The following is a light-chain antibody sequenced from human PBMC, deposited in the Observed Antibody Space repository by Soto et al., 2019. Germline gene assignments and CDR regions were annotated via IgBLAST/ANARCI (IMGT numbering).Light chain of an antibody. CDR3: QQYENLPT. CDR1: QGLGVW. J-gene: IGKJ5*01. Sequence: DIQMTQSPSSVSASVGDRVTITCRASQGLGVWLGWYQQKPGKAPQLLIFGASGLQTGVPSRFSGSGSGTDFTLTISSLQPEDIATYYCQQYENLPTFGQGTRLEIK. CDR2: GAS. V-gene: IGKV1-12*01.